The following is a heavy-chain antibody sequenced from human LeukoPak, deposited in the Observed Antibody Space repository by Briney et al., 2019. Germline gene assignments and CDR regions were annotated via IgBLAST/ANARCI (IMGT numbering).Heavy chain of an antibody. Sequence: GSLRLSCAASGFTFSSYAMNWVRQPPGKGLEWVSAITSAGNTYYADSVKGRFTISRDSSKNTLYLQMNSLRSEDTAVYYCAKGGGPYHLPTDYWGQGTLVTVSS. V-gene: IGHV3-23*01. J-gene: IGHJ4*02. CDR1: GFTFSSYA. CDR2: ITSAGNT. D-gene: IGHD2-2*01. CDR3: AKGGGPYHLPTDY.